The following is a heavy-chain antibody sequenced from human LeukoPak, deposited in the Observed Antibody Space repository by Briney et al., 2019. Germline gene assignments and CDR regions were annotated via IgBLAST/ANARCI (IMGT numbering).Heavy chain of an antibody. V-gene: IGHV3-21*01. Sequence: GGSLRLSCAASGFTFSSYSTNWVRQAPGKGLEWVSSISSSSSYIYYADSVKGRFTISRDNAKNSLYLQMNSLRAEDTAVYYCARDSVSYAAGPTNDDYWGQGTLVTVSS. CDR3: ARDSVSYAAGPTNDDY. D-gene: IGHD3-16*01. CDR1: GFTFSSYS. CDR2: ISSSSSYI. J-gene: IGHJ4*02.